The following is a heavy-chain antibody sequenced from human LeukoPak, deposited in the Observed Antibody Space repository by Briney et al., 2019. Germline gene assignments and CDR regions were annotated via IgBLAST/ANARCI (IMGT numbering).Heavy chain of an antibody. CDR3: ANSMVRGVLDY. Sequence: PGGSLRLSCAASGFTVRSNYMSWVRQAPGKGLEWVAVIHSGGSTDYADSVKGRFTISRDNSKNTLYLQMNSLRAEDTAVYYCANSMVRGVLDYWGQGTLVTVSS. J-gene: IGHJ4*02. CDR2: IHSGGST. D-gene: IGHD3-10*01. V-gene: IGHV3-53*01. CDR1: GFTVRSNY.